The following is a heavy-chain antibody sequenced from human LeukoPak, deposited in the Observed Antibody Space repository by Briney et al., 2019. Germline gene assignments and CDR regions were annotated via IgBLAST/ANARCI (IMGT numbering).Heavy chain of an antibody. J-gene: IGHJ4*02. CDR2: INERGDIT. CDR3: ARGDDISPGRVLEY. D-gene: IGHD3-9*01. V-gene: IGHV3-23*01. Sequence: GGSLRLSCVASGFTFSRHPMSWVRQAPGNGLELVSAINERGDITKYADSVMRRFTISRDSSKNTLYPQMNSLRAEDTAVYYCARGDDISPGRVLEYWGRGTLVTVSS. CDR1: GFTFSRHP.